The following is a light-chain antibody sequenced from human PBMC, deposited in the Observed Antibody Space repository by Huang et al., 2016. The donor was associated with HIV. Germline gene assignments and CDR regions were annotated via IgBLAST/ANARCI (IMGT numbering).Light chain of an antibody. V-gene: IGKV1D-13*01. CDR3: QQFNNYLT. CDR1: QGISSA. Sequence: AIQLTQSPSSLSASVGDRVTITCRASQGISSALAWYQQKPGKAHKLLIYDASSLESGVPSRFSGSGSGTDFTLTISSLQPEDFATYYCQQFNNYLTFGQGTRLEIK. CDR2: DAS. J-gene: IGKJ5*01.